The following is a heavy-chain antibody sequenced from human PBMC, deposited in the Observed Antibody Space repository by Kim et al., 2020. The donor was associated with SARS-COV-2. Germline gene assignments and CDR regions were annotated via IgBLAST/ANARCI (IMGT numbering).Heavy chain of an antibody. CDR1: WFIFSDSS. D-gene: IGHD1-1*01. J-gene: IGHJ3*02. CDR2: IRSKPNSYAT. Sequence: GGSLRLSCAASWFIFSDSSIHWVRQASGKGLEWVGRIRSKPNSYATAYAASVKGRFTISRDDSKTTTYLQMNSLKTEDTAVYYCTRVSGTTLAFGSASDIWGQGTMVTVSS. V-gene: IGHV3-73*01. CDR3: TRVSGTTLAFGSASDI.